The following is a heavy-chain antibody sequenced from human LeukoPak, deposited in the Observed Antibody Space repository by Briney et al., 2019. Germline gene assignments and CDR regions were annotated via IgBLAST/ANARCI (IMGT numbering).Heavy chain of an antibody. CDR1: GYTFTHYI. J-gene: IGHJ5*02. Sequence: ASVKVSCKASGYTFTHYIINWVRQAPGQGLEWMGKISAYNNYTTYAQKFQGRIAMTTDTSTNTANMDLRSLRSDDTAFYYCAREGADDHGRLLWFDPWGQGTLVTVSS. CDR3: AREGADDHGRLLWFDP. CDR2: ISAYNNYT. V-gene: IGHV1-18*01. D-gene: IGHD4-17*01.